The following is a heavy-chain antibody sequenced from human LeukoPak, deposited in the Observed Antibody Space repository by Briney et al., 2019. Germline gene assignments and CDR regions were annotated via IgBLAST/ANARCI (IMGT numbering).Heavy chain of an antibody. D-gene: IGHD6-19*01. J-gene: IGHJ6*03. V-gene: IGHV1-8*01. CDR3: ARGVSSGWYGFYYMDV. Sequence: ASVKVSCKASGYTLTSYDINWVRQATGQGLEWMGWMNPNSGNTGYAQKFQGRVTMTRNTSISTAYMELSSMRSEDTAVYYCARGVSSGWYGFYYMDVWGRGTTVTVSS. CDR2: MNPNSGNT. CDR1: GYTLTSYD.